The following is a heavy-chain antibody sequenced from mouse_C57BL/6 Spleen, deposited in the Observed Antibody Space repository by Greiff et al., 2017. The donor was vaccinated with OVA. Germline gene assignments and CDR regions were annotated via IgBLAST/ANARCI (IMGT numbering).Heavy chain of an antibody. D-gene: IGHD1-1*01. J-gene: IGHJ4*01. Sequence: VQLQQSGPELVKPGASVKIPCKASGYTFTDYNMDWVKQSHGKSLEWIGDINPNNGGTIYNQKFKGKATLTVDKSSSTAYRELRSLTSEDTAVYYCARMRIYYGSILYAMDYWGQGTSVTVSS. CDR3: ARMRIYYGSILYAMDY. CDR1: GYTFTDYN. CDR2: INPNNGGT. V-gene: IGHV1-18*01.